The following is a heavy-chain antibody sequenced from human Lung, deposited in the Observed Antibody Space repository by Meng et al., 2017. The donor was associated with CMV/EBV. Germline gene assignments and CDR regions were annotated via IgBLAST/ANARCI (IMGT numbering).Heavy chain of an antibody. Sequence: TLKVSGPPLVKPTQTTPLTCTFSGFSLSTSEVGVGWIRQPPGKALEWLAVIYWDDDKRYSPSLKGRLTITKDTSKNQVVLTLTNMDPVDTATYYCALFTGSWFDPWGQGTLVTVSS. J-gene: IGHJ5*02. CDR1: GFSLSTSEVG. V-gene: IGHV2-5*02. CDR3: ALFTGSWFDP. CDR2: IYWDDDK. D-gene: IGHD1-14*01.